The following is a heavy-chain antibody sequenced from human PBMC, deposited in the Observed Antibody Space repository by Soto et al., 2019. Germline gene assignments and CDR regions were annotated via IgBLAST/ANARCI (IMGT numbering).Heavy chain of an antibody. CDR1: GGSIRSSY. J-gene: IGHJ4*02. CDR2: VYYTGST. V-gene: IGHV4-59*01. D-gene: IGHD6-19*01. CDR3: ARSVAVPGAHIDY. Sequence: LCLSCNVSGGSIRSSYWSWIRQSPGKGLEWLGYVYYTGSTNYSPSLRSRVSISVDTSKNEFSLRLSSVTAADTAVYFCARSVAVPGAHIDYWGQGTKVTVSS.